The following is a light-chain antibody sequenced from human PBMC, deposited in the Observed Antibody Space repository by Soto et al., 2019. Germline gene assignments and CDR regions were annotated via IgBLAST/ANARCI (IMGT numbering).Light chain of an antibody. CDR2: DVS. V-gene: IGKV1-5*01. CDR1: QSISTW. CDR3: QQYESLPLT. J-gene: IGKJ4*01. Sequence: DIQMTQSPSTLSASVGDGVTITCRASQSISTWLAWYQQKPGKAPKLLISDVSSLERGVPSRFSGSGSGTEFTLTISSMQPEDFATYYCQQYESLPLTFGGGTKVDIK.